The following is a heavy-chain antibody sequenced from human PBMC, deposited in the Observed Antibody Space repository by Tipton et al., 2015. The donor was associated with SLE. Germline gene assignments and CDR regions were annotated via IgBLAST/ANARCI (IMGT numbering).Heavy chain of an antibody. V-gene: IGHV3-30*04. CDR2: ISYDGSNK. J-gene: IGHJ5*02. Sequence: RSLRLSCAASGFTFFTYAMHWVRQAPGKGLEWVAVISYDGSNKYYADSVKGRFTISRDNSKNTLYVQMNSLRAEDTAVYYCARAVELYRNWFDPWGQGTLVTVSS. CDR3: ARAVELYRNWFDP. CDR1: GFTFFTYA. D-gene: IGHD1-26*01.